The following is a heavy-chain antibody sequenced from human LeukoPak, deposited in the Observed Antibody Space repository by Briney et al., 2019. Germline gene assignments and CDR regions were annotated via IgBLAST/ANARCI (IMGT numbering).Heavy chain of an antibody. Sequence: SETLSLTCAVSGYSISSGYYWGWIRQPPGKGLEWIGSIYHSGSTYYNPSLKSRITISVDTSKNQFSLKLSTVTAADTAVYYCARDPCTRDSSKPFDSWGQGTLVTVSS. D-gene: IGHD6-19*01. CDR2: IYHSGST. V-gene: IGHV4-38-2*02. CDR3: ARDPCTRDSSKPFDS. CDR1: GYSISSGYY. J-gene: IGHJ4*02.